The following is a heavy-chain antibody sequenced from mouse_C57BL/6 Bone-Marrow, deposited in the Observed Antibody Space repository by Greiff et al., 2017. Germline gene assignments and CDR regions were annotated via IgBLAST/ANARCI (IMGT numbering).Heavy chain of an antibody. D-gene: IGHD6-5*01. CDR1: GYAFSSSW. CDR2: IYPGDGDT. Sequence: QVQLQQSGPELVKPGASVKISCKASGYAFSSSWMNWVKQRPGKGLEWIGRIYPGDGDTNYNGKFKGKATLTADKSSSTAYMQRSSLTSEDSAVYFCARSYVAMDYWGQGTSVTVSS. V-gene: IGHV1-82*01. J-gene: IGHJ4*01. CDR3: ARSYVAMDY.